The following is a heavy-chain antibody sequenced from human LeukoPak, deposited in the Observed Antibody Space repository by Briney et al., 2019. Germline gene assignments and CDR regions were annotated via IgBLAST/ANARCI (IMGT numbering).Heavy chain of an antibody. CDR3: AKVRLLGALDDAFDV. J-gene: IGHJ3*01. D-gene: IGHD3-16*01. Sequence: GGSLRLSCGASGFIFSSYAMHWVRQAPGKGLEWVAFIRHDGSLHYLLDSVKGRFTISRDNSRNTLYLQMTSLRPEDTAVYYCAKVRLLGALDDAFDVWGQGTMVTVYS. CDR1: GFIFSSYA. V-gene: IGHV3-30*02. CDR2: IRHDGSLH.